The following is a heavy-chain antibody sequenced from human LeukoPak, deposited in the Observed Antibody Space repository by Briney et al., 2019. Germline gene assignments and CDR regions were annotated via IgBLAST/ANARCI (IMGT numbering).Heavy chain of an antibody. CDR3: ARGAVTYYGSGSLSYYFVY. D-gene: IGHD3-10*01. Sequence: SETLSLTCTVSGGSISSYYWSWIRQPAGKGLEWIGRIYTSGSTNYNPSLKSRVTISVDKSKNQFSLKLRSVTAADTAVYYCARGAVTYYGSGSLSYYFVYWGQGTLVTVSS. J-gene: IGHJ4*02. CDR1: GGSISSYY. CDR2: IYTSGST. V-gene: IGHV4-4*07.